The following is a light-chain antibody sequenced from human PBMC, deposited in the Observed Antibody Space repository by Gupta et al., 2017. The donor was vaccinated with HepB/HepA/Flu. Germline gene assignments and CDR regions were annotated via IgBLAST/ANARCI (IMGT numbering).Light chain of an antibody. CDR1: HGITTY. J-gene: IGKJ1*01. V-gene: IGKV1-9*01. Sequence: DIQLTQSPSFLSASVGDRVTITCQASHGITTYLDWSQHKPGKAPNLLIYDASTLQSGVPSRFSGSGAGTEFTLTISSLQPEDFAAYYCQQHHSYPLTFGQGTQVEIK. CDR3: QQHHSYPLT. CDR2: DAS.